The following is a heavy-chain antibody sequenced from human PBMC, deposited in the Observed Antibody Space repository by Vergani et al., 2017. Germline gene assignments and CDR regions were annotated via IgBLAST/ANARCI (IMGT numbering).Heavy chain of an antibody. J-gene: IGHJ4*02. Sequence: QLQLQESGPGLVKPSETLSLTCTISGGSITYGAFYWGWIRQSPGKGLEWIGSIYASGSTYYSPSLKSRVAISIDTSKNHFSLRLSSVTAADTAVYYCARHLRGYSYGVFDYWGQGREVTVSS. CDR2: IYASGST. V-gene: IGHV4-39*01. CDR3: ARHLRGYSYGVFDY. CDR1: GGSITYGAFY. D-gene: IGHD5-18*01.